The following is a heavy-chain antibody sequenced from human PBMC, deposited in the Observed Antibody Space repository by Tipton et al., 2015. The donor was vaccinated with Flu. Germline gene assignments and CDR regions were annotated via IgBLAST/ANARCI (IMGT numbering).Heavy chain of an antibody. Sequence: TLSLTCTVSSGSIRSTNYFCAWIRQPPGKRLELIGSIFPSATTYYNPSLKSRVTISVDTSKSQFSLMLRSVTAADTAVYYCARLSYYDVDLKNFYFDYWGQGALVTVSS. D-gene: IGHD3-10*02. J-gene: IGHJ4*02. CDR1: SGSIRSTNYF. CDR2: IFPSATT. CDR3: ARLSYYDVDLKNFYFDY. V-gene: IGHV4-39*01.